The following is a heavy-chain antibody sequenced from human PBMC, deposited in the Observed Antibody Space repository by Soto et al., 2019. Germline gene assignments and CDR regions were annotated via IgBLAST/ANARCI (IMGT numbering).Heavy chain of an antibody. Sequence: GGSLRLSCAASGFTFSSSAMSWVRQAPGKGLEWVSAITGSGGNTYYADSVKGRFTVTRDNSKNTLYLQMNSLRAEDTAVYYCAKKICSGSSCYQFDYWGQGTLVTVSS. D-gene: IGHD2-2*01. CDR2: ITGSGGNT. J-gene: IGHJ4*02. V-gene: IGHV3-23*01. CDR1: GFTFSSSA. CDR3: AKKICSGSSCYQFDY.